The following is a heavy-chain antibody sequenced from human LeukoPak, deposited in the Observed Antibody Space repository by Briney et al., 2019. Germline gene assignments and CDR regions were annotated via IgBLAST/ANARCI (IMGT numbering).Heavy chain of an antibody. V-gene: IGHV3-30*18. CDR1: GFTFSSYG. J-gene: IGHJ4*02. CDR3: AKDYLPYLAVVTTMRLGFDY. D-gene: IGHD2-21*02. Sequence: GGSLRLSCAASGFTFSSYGMHWVRQAPGKGLEWVAVISYDGSNKYYADSVKGRFTISRDNSKNTQYLQMNSLRAEDTAVYYCAKDYLPYLAVVTTMRLGFDYWGQRTLVTVSS. CDR2: ISYDGSNK.